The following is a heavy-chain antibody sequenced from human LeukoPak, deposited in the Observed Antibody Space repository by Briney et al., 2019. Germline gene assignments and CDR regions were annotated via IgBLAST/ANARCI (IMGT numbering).Heavy chain of an antibody. J-gene: IGHJ4*02. CDR2: INPNSGGT. D-gene: IGHD3-22*01. CDR1: GYTFTGYY. V-gene: IGHV1-2*02. Sequence: GASVKVSCKASGYTFTGYYMHWVRQAPGQGLEWMGWINPNSGGTNYAQKFQGRVTMTRDTSISTAYMELSRLRSDDTAVYYCAREGYYYDSSGYYPFDYWGQGTLVTVSS. CDR3: AREGYYYDSSGYYPFDY.